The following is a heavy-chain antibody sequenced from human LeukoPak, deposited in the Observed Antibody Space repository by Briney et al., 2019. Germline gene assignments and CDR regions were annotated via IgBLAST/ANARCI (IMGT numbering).Heavy chain of an antibody. CDR3: ARDGSSGYYFDY. V-gene: IGHV4-39*07. Sequence: SETLSLTCSVSGGSISSSSYYWGWIRQPPGKGLEWIGSIYYSGSTYYNPSLKSRVTISVDTSKNQFSLKLSSVTAADTAVYYCARDGSSGYYFDYWGQGTLVTVSS. CDR2: IYYSGST. CDR1: GGSISSSSYY. D-gene: IGHD3-22*01. J-gene: IGHJ4*02.